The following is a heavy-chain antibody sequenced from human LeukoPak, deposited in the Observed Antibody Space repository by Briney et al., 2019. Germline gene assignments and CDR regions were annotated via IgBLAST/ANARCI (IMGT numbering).Heavy chain of an antibody. Sequence: HPGGSLRLSCAASGFTFSWYGIHWVRQAPGKGLEWVAVIWYDGSKKYYADSVKGRFTISRDNSKNTMFLQMNSLRAEDTAVYHCARDRSGYANDAFDFWGQGTMVTVSS. J-gene: IGHJ3*01. CDR2: IWYDGSKK. D-gene: IGHD3-3*01. CDR3: ARDRSGYANDAFDF. CDR1: GFTFSWYG. V-gene: IGHV3-33*01.